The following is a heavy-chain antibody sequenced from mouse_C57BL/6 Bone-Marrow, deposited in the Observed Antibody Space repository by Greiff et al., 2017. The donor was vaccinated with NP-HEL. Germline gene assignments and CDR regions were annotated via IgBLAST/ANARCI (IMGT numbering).Heavy chain of an antibody. D-gene: IGHD1-1*01. J-gene: IGHJ2*01. CDR3: ARGPQYYGSIYLDY. Sequence: EVMLVESGGGLVQPGGSLSLSCAASGFTFTDYYMSWVRQPPGKALEWLGFIRNKANGYTTEYSASVKGRFTISRDNSQSILYLQMNTLRAEDSATYFCARGPQYYGSIYLDYWGQGTTLTVSS. CDR1: GFTFTDYY. CDR2: IRNKANGYTT. V-gene: IGHV7-3*01.